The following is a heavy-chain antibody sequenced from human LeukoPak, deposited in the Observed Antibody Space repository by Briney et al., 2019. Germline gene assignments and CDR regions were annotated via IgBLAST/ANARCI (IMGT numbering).Heavy chain of an antibody. J-gene: IGHJ4*02. Sequence: PGGSLRLSCVASGFTFSSYVMSWVRQAPGKGLEWVSGIGGSGGSTYYADSVKGRFTISRDNSKNTLYLQMNSLRAEDTAVYYCARVDSGWAPGFDYWGQGTLVTVSS. V-gene: IGHV3-23*01. CDR1: GFTFSSYV. D-gene: IGHD3-10*01. CDR3: ARVDSGWAPGFDY. CDR2: IGGSGGST.